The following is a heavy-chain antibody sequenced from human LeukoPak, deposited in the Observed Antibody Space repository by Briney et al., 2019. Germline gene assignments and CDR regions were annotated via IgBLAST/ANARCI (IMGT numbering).Heavy chain of an antibody. Sequence: GGSLRLSCEASGFTFNTYSMNWARQAPGKGLEWVSSIDSSGGYMFYADSVKGRFIISRDNAKDSLYLQMNGLRAEDAAVYYSARDPRCGCYLKDWFDPWGQGTLVTVSS. CDR3: ARDPRCGCYLKDWFDP. J-gene: IGHJ5*02. V-gene: IGHV3-21*06. CDR2: IDSSGGYM. D-gene: IGHD6-19*01. CDR1: GFTFNTYS.